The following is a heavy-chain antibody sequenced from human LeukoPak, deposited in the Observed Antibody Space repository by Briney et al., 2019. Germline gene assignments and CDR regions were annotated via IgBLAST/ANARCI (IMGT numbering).Heavy chain of an antibody. V-gene: IGHV4-38-2*02. CDR1: GYSISSGYY. D-gene: IGHD3-10*01. CDR3: ARDPGVADY. J-gene: IGHJ4*02. CDR2: IYHSGRT. Sequence: SETLSLTCTVSGYSISSGYYWGLIRQPPGKGLEWIGSIYHSGRTYYNPSLKSRVTILEDTSKNQFSLKLSSVTAADTAVYYCARDPGVADYWGQGTLVTVSS.